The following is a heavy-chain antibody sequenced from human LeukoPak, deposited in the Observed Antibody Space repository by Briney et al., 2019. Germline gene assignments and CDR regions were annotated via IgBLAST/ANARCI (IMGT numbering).Heavy chain of an antibody. D-gene: IGHD1-26*01. Sequence: SETLSLTCTVSGGSISSSSYYWGWLRQPPGKGLEWIGSIYYSGSTYYNPSLKSRVTISVDTSKNQFSLKLSSVTAADTAVYYCARPYSGSYYYYYMDVWGKGTTVTVSS. CDR2: IYYSGST. CDR3: ARPYSGSYYYYYMDV. J-gene: IGHJ6*03. V-gene: IGHV4-39*01. CDR1: GGSISSSSYY.